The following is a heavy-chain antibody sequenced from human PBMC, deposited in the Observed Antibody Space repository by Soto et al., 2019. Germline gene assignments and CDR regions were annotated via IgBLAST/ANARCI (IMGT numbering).Heavy chain of an antibody. D-gene: IGHD3-3*01. CDR3: AKLLVLEREVQDFDY. J-gene: IGHJ4*02. CDR1: GFTFSNYG. CDR2: IPYDGSHQ. Sequence: QVHLVESGGGVVQPGRSLRLSCSASGFTFSNYGMHWVRQAPGKGLEWGAVIPYDGSHQYYADSVKGRFTISRDNSKNTLYLQMNSLRVEDKAVYYCAKLLVLEREVQDFDYWGQGTLVTVSS. V-gene: IGHV3-30*18.